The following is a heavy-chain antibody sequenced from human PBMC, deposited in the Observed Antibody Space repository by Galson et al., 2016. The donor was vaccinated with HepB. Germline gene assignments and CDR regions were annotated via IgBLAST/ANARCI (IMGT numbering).Heavy chain of an antibody. CDR1: GVTFSDQY. CDR3: VRSGGVNWYLDS. Sequence: SLRLSCAVSGVTFSDQYMDWVRQAPGQRLEWVARSRDRAHSYSTEFAASVRDGFTVSRDDSKNLLFLQMNSLKTDDTAVYYCVRSGGVNWYLDSWGQGTLVTVSS. V-gene: IGHV3-72*01. J-gene: IGHJ4*02. CDR2: SRDRAHSYST. D-gene: IGHD6-13*01.